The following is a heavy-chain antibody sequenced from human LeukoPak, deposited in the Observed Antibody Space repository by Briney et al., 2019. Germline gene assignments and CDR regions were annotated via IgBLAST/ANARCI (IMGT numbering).Heavy chain of an antibody. V-gene: IGHV4-34*01. CDR3: ARDSASGGATYFDY. D-gene: IGHD1-26*01. CDR2: INHSGST. Sequence: SETLSLTCAVYGGSFSGYYWSWIRQPPGKGLEWIGEINHSGSTNYNPSLKSRVTISVDTSKNQFSLKLSSVTAADTAVYYCARDSASGGATYFDYWGQGTLVTVSS. J-gene: IGHJ4*02. CDR1: GGSFSGYY.